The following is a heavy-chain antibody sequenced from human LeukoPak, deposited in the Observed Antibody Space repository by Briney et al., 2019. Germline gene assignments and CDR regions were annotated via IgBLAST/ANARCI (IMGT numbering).Heavy chain of an antibody. J-gene: IGHJ4*02. Sequence: SETLSLICAVYGVSFSDYYWSWIRQPPGKGLEWIGEINHSGSTNYNPSLKSRVTISVDTSKNQFSLKLTSVTAADTAVYYCAYDDFGYYFDYWGQGTLVTVSS. V-gene: IGHV4-34*01. CDR3: AYDDFGYYFDY. D-gene: IGHD4-17*01. CDR1: GVSFSDYY. CDR2: INHSGST.